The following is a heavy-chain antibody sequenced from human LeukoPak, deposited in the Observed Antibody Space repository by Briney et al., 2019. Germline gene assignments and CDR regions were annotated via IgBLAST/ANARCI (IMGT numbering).Heavy chain of an antibody. V-gene: IGHV4-39*01. J-gene: IGHJ3*02. CDR2: IYYSGST. CDR1: GGSIGSSSYY. CDR3: ARYDPVRPDAFDI. D-gene: IGHD3-3*01. Sequence: PSETLSLTCTVSGGSIGSSSYYWGWIRQPPGKGLEWIGSIYYSGSTYYNPSLKSRVTISVDTSKNQFSLKLSSVTAADTAVYYCARYDPVRPDAFDIWGQGTMVTVSS.